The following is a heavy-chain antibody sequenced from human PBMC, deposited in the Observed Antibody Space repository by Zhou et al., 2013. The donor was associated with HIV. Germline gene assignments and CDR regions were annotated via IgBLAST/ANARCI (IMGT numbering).Heavy chain of an antibody. CDR1: GGTFSSYA. D-gene: IGHD5-12*01. CDR2: ISPYNGNT. V-gene: IGHV1-18*01. Sequence: QVHLVQSGAEVKKPGSSVKVSCKTSGGTFSSYAITWVRQVPRQGLEWMGWISPYNGNTNYTQKVQGRVTLTTDSSTSTAYMEVRSLRSDDTAVYYCARGVDGSKYYHYYGMDVWGQGTTVTVSS. J-gene: IGHJ6*02. CDR3: ARGVDGSKYYHYYGMDV.